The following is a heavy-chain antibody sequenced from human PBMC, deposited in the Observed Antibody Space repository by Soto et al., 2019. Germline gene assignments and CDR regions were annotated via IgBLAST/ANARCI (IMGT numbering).Heavy chain of an antibody. V-gene: IGHV3-30-3*01. J-gene: IGHJ6*02. CDR3: ARDDSSGYYYYYYGMDV. D-gene: IGHD3-22*01. CDR1: GFTFSSYA. Sequence: QVQLVESGGGVVQPGRSLRLSCAASGFTFSSYAMHWVRQAPGKGLGWVAVISYDGSNKYYADSVKGRFTISRDNSKNTLYLQMNSLRAEDTAVYYCARDDSSGYYYYYYGMDVWGQGTTVTVSS. CDR2: ISYDGSNK.